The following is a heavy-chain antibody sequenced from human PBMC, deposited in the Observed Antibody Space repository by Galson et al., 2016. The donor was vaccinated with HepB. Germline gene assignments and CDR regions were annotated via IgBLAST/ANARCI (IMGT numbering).Heavy chain of an antibody. Sequence: SVKVSCKASGGTFNSYAISWVRQAPGQGPEWMGGIIPIIGTPNYAQKFQGRVTITANGSTTSAYMELRSLRSEDTAVYYCARGLLEWLGPGQNYYHYGMGVWGQGTTVTVSS. CDR2: IIPIIGTP. D-gene: IGHD3-3*01. CDR3: ARGLLEWLGPGQNYYHYGMGV. V-gene: IGHV1-69*13. J-gene: IGHJ6*02. CDR1: GGTFNSYA.